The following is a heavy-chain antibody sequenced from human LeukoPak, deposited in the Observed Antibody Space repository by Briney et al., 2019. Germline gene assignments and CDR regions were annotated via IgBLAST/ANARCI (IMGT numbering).Heavy chain of an antibody. V-gene: IGHV4-39*07. CDR3: ARKGKGYFDY. CDR2: INHSGST. Sequence: SETLSLTCTVSGGSISSSSYYWGWIRQPPGKGLEWIGEINHSGSTNYNPSLKSRVTISIDTSKNQFSLKLSSVTAADTAVYYCARKGKGYFDYWGQGALVTVSS. CDR1: GGSISSSSYY. D-gene: IGHD3-10*01. J-gene: IGHJ4*02.